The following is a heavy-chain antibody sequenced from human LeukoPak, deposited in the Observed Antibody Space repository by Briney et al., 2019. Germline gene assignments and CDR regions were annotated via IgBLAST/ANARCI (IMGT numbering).Heavy chain of an antibody. CDR2: IHYSGST. CDR3: ARWMVGSRHFDL. Sequence: PSETLSLTCTVSGSSINSYYWSWIRQPPGKGLEWIGYIHYSGSTNYSPSLKSRVTMSVDTSKNYHSLQLTYVTAADTAVYYCARWMVGSRHFDLWGRGTLVTVSS. D-gene: IGHD2-15*01. J-gene: IGHJ2*01. CDR1: GSSINSYY. V-gene: IGHV4-59*01.